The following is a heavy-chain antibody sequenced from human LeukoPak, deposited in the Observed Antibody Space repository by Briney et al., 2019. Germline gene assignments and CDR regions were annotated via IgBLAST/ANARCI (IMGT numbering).Heavy chain of an antibody. CDR3: TRESRPFCPFAY. CDR2: ISHGGTT. D-gene: IGHD2-2*01. Sequence: SETLSLTCTVSGGSISSYYWSWVRQAPGKGLEWIGEISHGGTTNYNPSLRSRVAMSLDRANNQFSLSLTSVTAADTAVYYCTRESRPFCPFAYWGQGVLVTVSS. J-gene: IGHJ4*02. V-gene: IGHV4-59*12. CDR1: GGSISSYY.